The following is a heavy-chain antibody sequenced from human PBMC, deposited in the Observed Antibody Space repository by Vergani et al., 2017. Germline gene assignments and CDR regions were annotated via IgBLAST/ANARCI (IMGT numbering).Heavy chain of an antibody. V-gene: IGHV3-49*03. J-gene: IGHJ3*02. CDR2: IRSKAYGGTT. D-gene: IGHD2-8*01. CDR1: GFTFGDYA. CDR3: TRELVEDIVLMVYANAFDI. Sequence: EVQLVESGGGLVQPGRSLRLSCTASGFTFGDYAMSWFRQAPGKGLEWVGFIRSKAYGGTTEYAASVKGRLTISRDDSKSIAYLQMNSLKTEDTAVYYCTRELVEDIVLMVYANAFDIWGQGTMVTVSA.